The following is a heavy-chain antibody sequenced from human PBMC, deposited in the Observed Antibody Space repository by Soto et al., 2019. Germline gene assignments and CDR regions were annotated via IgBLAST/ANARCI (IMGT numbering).Heavy chain of an antibody. J-gene: IGHJ6*02. D-gene: IGHD7-27*01. Sequence: QVQLVESGGSVVQPGRSLRLSCAASGFTFSSYGMHWVRQAPGKGLEWVAVISYDGSNKYYADSVKGRFTISRDNSKNTLYPQMNSLRADDTAVYYCAKDLLGPGRAYGMDVWGQGTTVTVSS. CDR2: ISYDGSNK. CDR1: GFTFSSYG. CDR3: AKDLLGPGRAYGMDV. V-gene: IGHV3-30*18.